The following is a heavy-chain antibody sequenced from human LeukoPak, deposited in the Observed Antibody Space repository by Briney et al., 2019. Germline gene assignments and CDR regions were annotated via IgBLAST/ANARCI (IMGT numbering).Heavy chain of an antibody. Sequence: PSETLSLTCAVSGYSISSGYYWGWIRQPPGKGLEWIGSIYHSGSTYYNPSLKSRVTISVDTSKNQFSLKLSSVTAADTAVYYCARLVPHYSMDVWGKGTTVTVSS. D-gene: IGHD6-13*01. V-gene: IGHV4-38-2*01. J-gene: IGHJ6*03. CDR3: ARLVPHYSMDV. CDR1: GYSISSGYY. CDR2: IYHSGST.